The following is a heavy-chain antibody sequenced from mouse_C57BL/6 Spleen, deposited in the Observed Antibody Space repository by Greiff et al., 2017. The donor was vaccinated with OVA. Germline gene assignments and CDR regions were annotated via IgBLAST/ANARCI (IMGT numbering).Heavy chain of an antibody. CDR1: GYTFTSYW. CDR3: ARWDYYGSSHDAMDY. CDR2: INPSSGYT. D-gene: IGHD1-1*01. V-gene: IGHV1-7*01. J-gene: IGHJ4*01. Sequence: QVQLQQSGAELAQPGASVKLSYKASGYTFTSYWMHWVQQRPGQGLEWIGYINPSSGYTKYNQKFKDKATLTADKSSSTAYMQLSSLTYEDSAVYYCARWDYYGSSHDAMDYWGQGTSVTVSS.